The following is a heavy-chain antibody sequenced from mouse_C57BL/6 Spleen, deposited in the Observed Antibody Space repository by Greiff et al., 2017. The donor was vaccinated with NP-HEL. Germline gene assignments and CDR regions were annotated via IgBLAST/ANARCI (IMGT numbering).Heavy chain of an antibody. Sequence: QVQLQQSGAELVRPGTSVKVSCKASGYAFTNYLIEWVKQRPGQGLEWIGVINPGSGGTNYNEKFKGKATLTAGKSSSTAYMQLSSLTSEDSAVYFCARRDYDGAWFAYWGQGTLVTVSA. CDR3: ARRDYDGAWFAY. CDR1: GYAFTNYL. D-gene: IGHD2-4*01. J-gene: IGHJ3*01. V-gene: IGHV1-54*01. CDR2: INPGSGGT.